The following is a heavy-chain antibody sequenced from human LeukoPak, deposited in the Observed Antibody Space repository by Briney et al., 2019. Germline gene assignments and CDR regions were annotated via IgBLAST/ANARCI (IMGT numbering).Heavy chain of an antibody. V-gene: IGHV1-3*01. D-gene: IGHD5-18*01. CDR3: ARDRGYSDGSSDI. Sequence: ALVKVSCKASGYTFINYAMHWVRQAPGQRLEWMGWINAGNGNTKFSQKFQGRVTITRDTSASTAYMQLSSLRSEDTAVYYCARDRGYSDGSSDIWGQGTMVTVSS. CDR2: INAGNGNT. CDR1: GYTFINYA. J-gene: IGHJ3*02.